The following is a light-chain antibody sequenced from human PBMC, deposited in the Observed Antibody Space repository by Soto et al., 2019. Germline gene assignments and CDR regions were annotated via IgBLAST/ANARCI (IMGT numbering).Light chain of an antibody. CDR3: LQHNSYPRT. CDR1: QSVSSY. J-gene: IGKJ2*01. Sequence: EIMLTQSPATLSLSPGERATLSCRASQSVSSYLAWYQQKPGQAPRLLIYDASNRATGIPARFSGSGSGTDFTLTISSLEPEDFATYYCLQHNSYPRTFGQGTKLEIK. V-gene: IGKV3-11*01. CDR2: DAS.